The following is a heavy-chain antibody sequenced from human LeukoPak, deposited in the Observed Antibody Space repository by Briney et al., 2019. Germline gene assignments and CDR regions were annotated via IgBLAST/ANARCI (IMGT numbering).Heavy chain of an antibody. D-gene: IGHD5-12*01. CDR1: GGSISSHTYF. V-gene: IGHV4-39*02. Sequence: SETLSLTCTVSGGSISSHTYFWGWIRQPPGKGLEWIGNIYYSGSTYYTPSLKSRVTISVDTSKNQFSLKLSSVTAADTAVYYCARDIVATIEGYGMDVWGQGTTVTVSS. CDR3: ARDIVATIEGYGMDV. J-gene: IGHJ6*02. CDR2: IYYSGST.